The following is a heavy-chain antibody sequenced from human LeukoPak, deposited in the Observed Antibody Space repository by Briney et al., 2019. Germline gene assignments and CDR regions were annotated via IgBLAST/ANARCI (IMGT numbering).Heavy chain of an antibody. V-gene: IGHV4-39*07. CDR1: GGSISSSSYY. J-gene: IGHJ4*02. Sequence: SETLSLTCTVSGGSISSSSYYWGWIRQPPGKGLEWIGSIYYSGSTYYNPSLKSRVTISVDTSKNQFSLKLSSVTAADTAVYYCARGRRQWLFDYWGQGTLVTVSS. CDR3: ARGRRQWLFDY. D-gene: IGHD6-19*01. CDR2: IYYSGST.